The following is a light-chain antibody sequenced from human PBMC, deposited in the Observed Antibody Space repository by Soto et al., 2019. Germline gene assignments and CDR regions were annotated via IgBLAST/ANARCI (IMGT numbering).Light chain of an antibody. CDR3: QTWGTGIPWV. CDR2: LNSDGSH. CDR1: SGHSSYA. V-gene: IGLV4-69*01. Sequence: QLVLTQSPSASASLGASVKLTCTLSSGHSSYAIAWHQQQPEKGPRYLMKLNSDGSHSKGAGIPDRFSGSSSGAERYLTISSLKSEDAADYYCQTWGTGIPWVFGGGTQLTV. J-gene: IGLJ3*02.